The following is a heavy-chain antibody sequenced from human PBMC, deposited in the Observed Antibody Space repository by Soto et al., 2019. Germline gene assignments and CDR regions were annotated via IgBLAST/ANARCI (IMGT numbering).Heavy chain of an antibody. J-gene: IGHJ4*02. D-gene: IGHD3-22*01. CDR3: ARVLGPYYYDSSGYYSDY. CDR1: GGTFSSYA. V-gene: IGHV1-69*06. CDR2: IIPIFGTA. Sequence: QVQLVQSGAEVKKPGSSVKVSCKASGGTFSSYAISWVRQAPGQGLEWMGGIIPIFGTANYAQKFQGRVTITADKSTSTAYIELSSLRSEDTAVYYCARVLGPYYYDSSGYYSDYWGQGTLVTVSS.